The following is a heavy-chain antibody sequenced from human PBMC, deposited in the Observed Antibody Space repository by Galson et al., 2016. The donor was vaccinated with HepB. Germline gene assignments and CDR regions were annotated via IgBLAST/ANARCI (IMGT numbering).Heavy chain of an antibody. D-gene: IGHD3/OR15-3a*01. V-gene: IGHV1-3*01. CDR1: GNSFSNYA. Sequence: SVKVSCKASGNSFSNYAMHWVRQAPGQSLEWMGWINAGNGNTKYSEKFHDRVTLTRETSARTAYMELSSLRSEDTAVYFCARLWTGDTSYDAFDIWGQGTTVTVSS. CDR2: INAGNGNT. J-gene: IGHJ3*02. CDR3: ARLWTGDTSYDAFDI.